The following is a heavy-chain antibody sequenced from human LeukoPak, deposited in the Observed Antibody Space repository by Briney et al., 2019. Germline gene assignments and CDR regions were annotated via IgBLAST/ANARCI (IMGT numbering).Heavy chain of an antibody. CDR3: AREGGAYYFDY. V-gene: IGHV3-33*08. D-gene: IGHD3-16*01. CDR1: GFDFSSFS. Sequence: HPGGSLRLSCSASGFDFSSFSMNWVRQAPGKGLEWVAVIWYDGSNKYYADSVKGRFTISRDNSKNTLYLQMNSLRAEDTAVYYCAREGGAYYFDYWGQGTLVTVSS. CDR2: IWYDGSNK. J-gene: IGHJ4*02.